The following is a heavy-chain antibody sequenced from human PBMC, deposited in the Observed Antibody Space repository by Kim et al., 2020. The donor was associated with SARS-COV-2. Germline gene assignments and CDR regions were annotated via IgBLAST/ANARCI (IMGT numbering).Heavy chain of an antibody. CDR1: GFTFSSYG. CDR3: ARGYSYGYGMVYYFDY. V-gene: IGHV3-33*01. Sequence: GGSLRLSCAASGFTFSSYGMHWVRQAPGKGLEWVAVIWYDGSNKYYADSVKGRFTISRDNSKNTLYLQMNSLRAEDTAVYYCARGYSYGYGMVYYFDYWSQGTLVTVSS. D-gene: IGHD5-18*01. CDR2: IWYDGSNK. J-gene: IGHJ4*02.